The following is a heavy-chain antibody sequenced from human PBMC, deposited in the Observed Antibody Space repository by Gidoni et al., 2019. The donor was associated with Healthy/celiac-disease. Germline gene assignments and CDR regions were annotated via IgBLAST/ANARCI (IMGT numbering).Heavy chain of an antibody. D-gene: IGHD3-22*01. Sequence: QVQLVQSGAEVKKPGASVKVSCTASGYTFTSYYMHWVRQAPGQGLEWMGIINPSGGSTSYAQKFQGRVTMTRDTSTSTVYMELSSLRSEDTAVYYCARDNSRRGYYDSSGYYYERYFDYWGQGTLVTVSS. CDR3: ARDNSRRGYYDSSGYYYERYFDY. CDR2: INPSGGST. V-gene: IGHV1-46*01. J-gene: IGHJ4*02. CDR1: GYTFTSYY.